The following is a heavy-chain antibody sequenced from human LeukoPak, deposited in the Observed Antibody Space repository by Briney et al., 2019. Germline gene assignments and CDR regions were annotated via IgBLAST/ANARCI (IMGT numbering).Heavy chain of an antibody. CDR2: IYYSGST. Sequence: SETLSLTCTVAGGSMSPYHWGWIRQPPGKGLEWTGYIYYSGSTNYNPSLKSRVTISVDTSKNQFSLKLSSVTAADTAIYYCARAVSGRFDYWGQGTLVTVSS. D-gene: IGHD6-19*01. J-gene: IGHJ4*02. V-gene: IGHV4-59*08. CDR1: GGSMSPYH. CDR3: ARAVSGRFDY.